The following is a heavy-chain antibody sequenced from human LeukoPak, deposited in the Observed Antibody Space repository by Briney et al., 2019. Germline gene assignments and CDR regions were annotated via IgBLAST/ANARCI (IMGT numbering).Heavy chain of an antibody. CDR3: AREYYQQDPAMPKTRTTKYYYYMDV. J-gene: IGHJ6*03. V-gene: IGHV3-30*04. CDR1: GFTFSSYA. D-gene: IGHD5-18*01. Sequence: QPGRSLRLSCAASGFTFSSYAMHWVRQAPGKGLEWVAGISYDGSNKYYADSVKGRFTISRDNSKNTLYLQMNSLRAEDTAVYYCAREYYQQDPAMPKTRTTKYYYYMDVWGKGTTVTVSS. CDR2: ISYDGSNK.